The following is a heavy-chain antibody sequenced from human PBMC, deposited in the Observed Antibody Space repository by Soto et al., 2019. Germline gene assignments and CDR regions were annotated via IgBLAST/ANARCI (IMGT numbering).Heavy chain of an antibody. J-gene: IGHJ4*02. Sequence: PGGSLRLSCAASGFTFSDHYMDWVRQAPGKGLEWVGRSRNKANSYTTEYAASVKGRFTISRDDSKNSLHLQMNSLKTEDTAVYYCALGSRGYWGQGTLVTVS. D-gene: IGHD3-22*01. CDR1: GFTFSDHY. CDR3: ALGSRGY. V-gene: IGHV3-72*01. CDR2: SRNKANSYTT.